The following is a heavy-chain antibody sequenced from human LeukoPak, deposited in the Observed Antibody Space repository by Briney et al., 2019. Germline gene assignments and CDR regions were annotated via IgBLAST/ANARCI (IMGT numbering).Heavy chain of an antibody. CDR1: GYTFTTYY. CDR3: ALSIPATGYYFDY. V-gene: IGHV1-46*01. J-gene: IGHJ4*02. D-gene: IGHD6-13*01. Sequence: ASVKVSCKASGYTFTTYYIHWVRQAPGQGLERMGIINPSGGSTTYAQKFQGRITMTRDTSTSTVYMELSSLRSEDTAVYYCALSIPATGYYFDYWGQGTLVTVSP. CDR2: INPSGGST.